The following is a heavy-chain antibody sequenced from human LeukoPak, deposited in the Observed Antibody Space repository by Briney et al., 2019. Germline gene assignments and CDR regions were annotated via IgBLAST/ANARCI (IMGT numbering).Heavy chain of an antibody. CDR1: GYTFTGYY. J-gene: IGHJ4*02. CDR2: INPNSGGT. CDR3: ARVRDSGYSSSWYPSREYYFDY. Sequence: ASVKVSCKASGYTFTGYYMHWVRQAPGQGLEWMGWINPNSGGTNYAQKFQGRVTMTRDTSISTAYMELSRLRSDDTAVYYCARVRDSGYSSSWYPSREYYFDYWGQGTLVTVSS. D-gene: IGHD6-13*01. V-gene: IGHV1-2*02.